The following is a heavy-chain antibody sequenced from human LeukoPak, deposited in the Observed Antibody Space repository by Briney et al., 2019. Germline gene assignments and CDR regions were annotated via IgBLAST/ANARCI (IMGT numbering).Heavy chain of an antibody. CDR2: INPNSGAT. Sequence: ASVKVSCKASGYTFTGYFMHWMRQAPGQGLEWMAWINPNSGATNYAPKFQGRVTLTRDTSITTAYMELSRLRSDDTAVYYCARGGNYFRFDPWGQGTLVTVSS. J-gene: IGHJ5*02. CDR3: ARGGNYFRFDP. V-gene: IGHV1-2*02. D-gene: IGHD1-26*01. CDR1: GYTFTGYF.